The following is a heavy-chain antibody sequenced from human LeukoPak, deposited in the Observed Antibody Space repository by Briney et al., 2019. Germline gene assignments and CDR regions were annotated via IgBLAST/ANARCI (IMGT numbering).Heavy chain of an antibody. CDR2: ITDRGGAI. J-gene: IGHJ4*02. CDR1: GFAFSNSA. Sequence: GGSLRLSCAGSGFAFSNSAMTWVRQAPGQGLEWISYITDRGGAIYYADSVKGRLTISRDNAKNSLYLQMNSLRADDTAVYYCARDYLSGLDYWGRGTLVTVSS. CDR3: ARDYLSGLDY. V-gene: IGHV3-48*03. D-gene: IGHD3-16*02.